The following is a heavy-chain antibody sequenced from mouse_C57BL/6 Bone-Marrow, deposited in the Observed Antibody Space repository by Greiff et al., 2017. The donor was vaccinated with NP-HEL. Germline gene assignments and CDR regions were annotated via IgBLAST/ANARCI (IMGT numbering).Heavy chain of an antibody. Sequence: VQLQESGAELVRPGASVTLSCKASGYTFTDYEMHWVKQTPVHGLEWIGAIDPETGGTAYNQKFKGKAILTADKSSSTAYMELRSLTSEDSAVYYCTRVTYDYDALYAMDYWGQGTSVTVSA. CDR3: TRVTYDYDALYAMDY. CDR2: IDPETGGT. J-gene: IGHJ4*01. D-gene: IGHD2-4*01. V-gene: IGHV1-15*01. CDR1: GYTFTDYE.